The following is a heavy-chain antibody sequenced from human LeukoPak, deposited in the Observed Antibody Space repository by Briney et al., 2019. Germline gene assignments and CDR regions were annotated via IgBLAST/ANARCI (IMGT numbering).Heavy chain of an antibody. V-gene: IGHV1-2*06. J-gene: IGHJ6*02. CDR1: GYTFTGYY. CDR2: INPNSGGT. Sequence: GASVKVSCKASGYTFTGYYMHWVRQAPGQGLEWMGRINPNSGGTNYAQKFQGRVTTTRDTSISTAYMELSRLRSDDTAVYYCARDSYSSGYYYVLPFDYYYYYGMDVWGQGTTVTVSS. CDR3: ARDSYSSGYYYVLPFDYYYYYGMDV. D-gene: IGHD3-22*01.